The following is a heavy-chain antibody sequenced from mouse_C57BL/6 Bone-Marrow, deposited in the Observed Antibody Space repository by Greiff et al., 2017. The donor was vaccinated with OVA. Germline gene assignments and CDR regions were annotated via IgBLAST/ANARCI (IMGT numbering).Heavy chain of an antibody. Sequence: EVHLVESGGGLVQPGGSLKLSCAASGFTLSDYYMYWVRQTPEKRLEWVAYISNGGGSTYYPDTVKGRFTISRDNAKNTLYLQMSRLKSEDTAMYYCARPAYYGSSSYYYAMDYWGQGTSVTVSS. CDR1: GFTLSDYY. V-gene: IGHV5-12*01. CDR3: ARPAYYGSSSYYYAMDY. CDR2: ISNGGGST. D-gene: IGHD1-1*01. J-gene: IGHJ4*01.